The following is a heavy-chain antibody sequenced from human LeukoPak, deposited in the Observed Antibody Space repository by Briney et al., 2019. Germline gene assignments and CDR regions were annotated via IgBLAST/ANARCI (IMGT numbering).Heavy chain of an antibody. CDR3: AKDTFGGYNYVDIEY. J-gene: IGHJ4*02. Sequence: ASVKVSCKASGGTFSSYAISWVRQAPGQGLEWMGRIIPIFGTASYAQKFQGRVTITTDESTSTAYMELSSLRAEDTAVYYCAKDTFGGYNYVDIEYWGQGTLVTVSS. D-gene: IGHD5-18*01. CDR2: IIPIFGTA. V-gene: IGHV1-69*05. CDR1: GGTFSSYA.